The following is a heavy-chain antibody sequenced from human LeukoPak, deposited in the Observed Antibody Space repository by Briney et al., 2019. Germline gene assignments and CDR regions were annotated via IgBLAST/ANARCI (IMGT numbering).Heavy chain of an antibody. CDR2: INHSGST. CDR1: GGSLSGYY. V-gene: IGHV4-34*01. CDR3: ARVTWNAKNTGMDV. J-gene: IGHJ6*02. D-gene: IGHD1-1*01. Sequence: SETLSLTCAVYGGSLSGYYWSWIRQPPGKGLEWIGEINHSGSTNYNPSLKSRVTISVDTSKNQFSLRLSSVTAADTAVYYCARVTWNAKNTGMDVWGQGTTVTVSS.